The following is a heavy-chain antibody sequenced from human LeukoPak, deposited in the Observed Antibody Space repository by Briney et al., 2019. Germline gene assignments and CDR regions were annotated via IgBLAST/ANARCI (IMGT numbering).Heavy chain of an antibody. Sequence: GGSLRLSCAASGFTFSSYGMSWVRQAPGKGLEWVAVILDDGNNKYYADSVKGRFTISRDNSKNTLDLQMNSLRAEDTAVYYCAKDFDFVGSASYYFDYWGQGTLVTVSS. CDR3: AKDFDFVGSASYYFDY. D-gene: IGHD3-10*01. J-gene: IGHJ4*02. CDR2: ILDDGNNK. V-gene: IGHV3-30*18. CDR1: GFTFSSYG.